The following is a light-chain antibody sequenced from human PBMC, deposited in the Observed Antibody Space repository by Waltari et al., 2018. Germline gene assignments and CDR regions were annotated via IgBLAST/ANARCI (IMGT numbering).Light chain of an antibody. Sequence: DIQMTQSPSSLSAYVGDRVSITCWASQGIINYLAWYQQKPGKVPKLLIYAASTLQSGVPSRFSGSGSGTDFTLTISSLQPEDAATYYCQKYVNAPATFGQGTKVEIK. J-gene: IGKJ1*01. CDR3: QKYVNAPAT. CDR2: AAS. V-gene: IGKV1-27*01. CDR1: QGIINY.